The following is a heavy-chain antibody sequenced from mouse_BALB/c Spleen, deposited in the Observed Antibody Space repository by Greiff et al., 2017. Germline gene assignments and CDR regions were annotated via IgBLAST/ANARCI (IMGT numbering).Heavy chain of an antibody. CDR2: INPNNGGT. J-gene: IGHJ3*01. Sequence: EVQLQQSGPELVKPGASVKISCKTFGYTFTEYTMHWVKQSHGKSLEWIGGINPNNGGTNFNEKFKSKATLTVDKSSSTAYMQLSSLTSEDSAVYYCTRDYGSPPGFAYWGQGTLVTVSA. CDR3: TRDYGSPPGFAY. V-gene: IGHV1-18*01. D-gene: IGHD1-1*01. CDR1: GYTFTEYT.